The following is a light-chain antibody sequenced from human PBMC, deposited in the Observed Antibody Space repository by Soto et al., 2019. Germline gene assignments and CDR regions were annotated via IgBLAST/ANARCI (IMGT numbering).Light chain of an antibody. CDR3: QQYKDWPLT. V-gene: IGKV3-15*01. Sequence: ILMTQSPVTLSVSPGERATLSCRASQSVSSNLAWYQQKPGQAPSLLIYGAFTRATGIPARFSGTGSGTEFTLTISSLQSEDFALYYCQQYKDWPLTFGQGTKVDIK. CDR2: GAF. CDR1: QSVSSN. J-gene: IGKJ1*01.